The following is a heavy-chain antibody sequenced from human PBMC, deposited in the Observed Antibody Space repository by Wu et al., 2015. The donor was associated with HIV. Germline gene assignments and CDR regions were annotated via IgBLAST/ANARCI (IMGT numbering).Heavy chain of an antibody. CDR1: GGTFSSFA. CDR2: IIPLFRTT. V-gene: IGHV1-69*13. CDR3: ARGPYSYGSGSYYLDY. D-gene: IGHD3-10*01. Sequence: VQLVQSGAEVKKPGPSVKVSCTASGGTFSSFAISWVRQAPGQGLEWMGRIIPLFRTTNYAQEFQGRVTITADESTSTAFMELSSLRSEDTAVYYCARGPYSYGSGSYYLDYWGQGTLVTVSS. J-gene: IGHJ4*02.